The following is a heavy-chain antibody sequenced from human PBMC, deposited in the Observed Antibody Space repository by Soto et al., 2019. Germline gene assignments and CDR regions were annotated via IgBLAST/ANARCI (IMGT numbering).Heavy chain of an antibody. D-gene: IGHD1-1*01. J-gene: IGHJ3*02. Sequence: QVQLIQSETEVRKPGSSVKASCRASGGTFGSNAISWVRQAPGQGLEWMGNIIPIFGTTKSSQNFQGRVTITADESTNTAYMELSSLRSEDTAIYFCAREGYTFGPGAVSGAFDIWGQGTMVTVSS. CDR3: AREGYTFGPGAVSGAFDI. V-gene: IGHV1-69*15. CDR1: GGTFGSNA. CDR2: IIPIFGTT.